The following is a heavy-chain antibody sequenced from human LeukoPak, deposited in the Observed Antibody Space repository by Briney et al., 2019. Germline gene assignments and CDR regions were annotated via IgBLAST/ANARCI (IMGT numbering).Heavy chain of an antibody. CDR3: APQQTYSPYNWFDP. CDR2: IHPDGSIT. CDR1: GFTFSNYW. Sequence: GSLRLPCAASGFTFSNYWMHWVRQAPGTGLVWVTRIHPDGSITTYADSVKGRFTISRDNAKNTLYLQMNSLRAEDTAVYYCAPQQTYSPYNWFDPWGQGTLVTVSS. V-gene: IGHV3-74*03. J-gene: IGHJ5*02. D-gene: IGHD5-12*01.